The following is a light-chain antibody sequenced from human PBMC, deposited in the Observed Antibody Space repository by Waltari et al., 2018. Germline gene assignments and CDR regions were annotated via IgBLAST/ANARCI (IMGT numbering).Light chain of an antibody. J-gene: IGKJ3*01. V-gene: IGKV3-15*01. CDR2: DAS. CDR3: QQYNDWPFT. CDR1: QSVNNN. Sequence: IVMTQSPATLSVSPGARATLSCGASQSVNNNLAWYQQEPGQAPRLLIYDASTRATGIPARFSGSGSGTEFTLTISSLQSEDFVVYYCQQYNDWPFTFGPGTKVDIK.